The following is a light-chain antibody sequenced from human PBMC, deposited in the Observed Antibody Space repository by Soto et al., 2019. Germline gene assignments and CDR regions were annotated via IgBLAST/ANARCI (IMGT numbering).Light chain of an antibody. CDR3: CSYTISATLV. Sequence: QSVLTQPPSVSGAPGQRVTIFCTGSSSNIGAGYDVHWYQLLPGTAPKLLIYGNNNRPSGVPDRFSGSKSGTSASLAITGLQADDEANYYCCSYTISATLVFGGGTQLTVL. V-gene: IGLV1-40*01. J-gene: IGLJ3*02. CDR2: GNN. CDR1: SSNIGAGYD.